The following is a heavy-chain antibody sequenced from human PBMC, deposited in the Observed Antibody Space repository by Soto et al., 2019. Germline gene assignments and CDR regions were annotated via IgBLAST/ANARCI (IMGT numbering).Heavy chain of an antibody. CDR2: IYYSGST. J-gene: IGHJ4*02. CDR3: AGLADILTGYYISFDN. Sequence: SETLSLTCTVSGGSISSSSYYWGWIRQPPGQGLEWIGSIYYSGSTYYNPSLKSRVTISVDTSKNQFSLKLSSVTAADTAVYYCAGLADILTGYYISFDNWGQGTLVTVSS. V-gene: IGHV4-39*01. CDR1: GGSISSSSYY. D-gene: IGHD3-9*01.